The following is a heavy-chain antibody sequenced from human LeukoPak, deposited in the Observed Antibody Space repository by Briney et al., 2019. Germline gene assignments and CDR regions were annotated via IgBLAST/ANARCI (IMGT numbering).Heavy chain of an antibody. CDR2: IYSGGDT. CDR3: AKDRIRGGGYDY. J-gene: IGHJ4*02. Sequence: PGGSLRLSCAASGFTFSSYSMNWVRQAPGKGLEWVSVIYSGGDTYYADSVKGRFTISRDNSKNTLYLQMNSLRAEDTAVYYCAKDRIRGGGYDYWGQGTLVTVSS. D-gene: IGHD3-22*01. V-gene: IGHV3-23*03. CDR1: GFTFSSYS.